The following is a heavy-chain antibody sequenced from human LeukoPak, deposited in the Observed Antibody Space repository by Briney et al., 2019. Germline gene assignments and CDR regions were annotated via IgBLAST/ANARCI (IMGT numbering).Heavy chain of an antibody. Sequence: SVKVSCKASGGTFSSYAISWVRQAPGQGLEWMGGIIPIFGTANYAQKFQGRVTITTDESTSTAYMELSSLRSEDTSVYYCARDPITIFGVVIMGIGGFDPWGQGTLVTVSS. V-gene: IGHV1-69*05. CDR3: ARDPITIFGVVIMGIGGFDP. CDR2: IIPIFGTA. J-gene: IGHJ5*02. CDR1: GGTFSSYA. D-gene: IGHD3-3*01.